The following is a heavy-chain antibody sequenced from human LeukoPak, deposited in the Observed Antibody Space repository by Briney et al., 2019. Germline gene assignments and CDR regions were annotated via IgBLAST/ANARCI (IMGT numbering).Heavy chain of an antibody. CDR3: ARGPAMATSPFDY. CDR1: GGSFSGYY. Sequence: PSETLSLTCAVYGGSFSGYYWSWIRQPPGKGLEWIGEINHSGSTNYNPSLKSRVTISVDTSKNQFSLKLSSVTAADTAVYYCARGPAMATSPFDYWGQGTLVTVSS. CDR2: INHSGST. D-gene: IGHD5-18*01. V-gene: IGHV4-34*01. J-gene: IGHJ4*02.